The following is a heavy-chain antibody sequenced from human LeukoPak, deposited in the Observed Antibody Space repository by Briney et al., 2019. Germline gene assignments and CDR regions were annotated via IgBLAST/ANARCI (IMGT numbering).Heavy chain of an antibody. J-gene: IGHJ3*02. CDR2: ISSSGSTI. V-gene: IGHV3-48*03. Sequence: GGSLRLSCAASGFTFSSYEMNWVCQAPGKGLEWVSYISSSGSTIYYADSVKGRFTISGDNAKNSLYLQMNSLRAEDTAIYSCAGPRLEYCSGGSCFDAFDIWGQGTMVTVSS. CDR3: AGPRLEYCSGGSCFDAFDI. D-gene: IGHD2-15*01. CDR1: GFTFSSYE.